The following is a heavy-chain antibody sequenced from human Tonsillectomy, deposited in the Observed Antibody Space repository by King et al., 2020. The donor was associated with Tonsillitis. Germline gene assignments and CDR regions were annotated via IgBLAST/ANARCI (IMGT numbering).Heavy chain of an antibody. J-gene: IGHJ4*02. V-gene: IGHV2-26*01. Sequence: TLKESGPVLVKPTETLTLTCTVSGFSLSNVRMGVSWIRQPPGKALEWLALIFSNDEKSYNTTLKSRLTITKDTSTSQVVLTMTNMDPLDTATYFCARMHMNCSSTSCYPFFDCWGQGTLVTVSS. CDR3: ARMHMNCSSTSCYPFFDC. CDR2: IFSNDEK. CDR1: GFSLSNVRMG. D-gene: IGHD2-2*01.